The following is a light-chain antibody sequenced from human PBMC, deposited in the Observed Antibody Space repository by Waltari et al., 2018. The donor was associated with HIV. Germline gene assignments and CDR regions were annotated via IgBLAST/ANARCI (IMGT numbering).Light chain of an antibody. V-gene: IGKV2-24*01. Sequence: DIVLTQTPLSAAFIVGQSASITCRSSQSLVHENGNTYLSLFYQRPGEPPRLLIYRASLRLPGVPDRFSGGGAGTQFTLKISSVEADDVGMYYCMQVRSYPRTFGQGTKVEI. CDR1: QSLVHENGNTY. CDR3: MQVRSYPRT. CDR2: RAS. J-gene: IGKJ1*01.